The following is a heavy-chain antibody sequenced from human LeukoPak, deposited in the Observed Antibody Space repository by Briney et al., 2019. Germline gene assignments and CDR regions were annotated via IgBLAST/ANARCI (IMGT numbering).Heavy chain of an antibody. CDR2: ISGSGGST. CDR1: GFTFSSYA. J-gene: IGHJ4*02. Sequence: GGSLRLSCAASGFTFSSYAMSWVRQAPGKGLEWVSGISGSGGSTYYADSVKGRFTISRDNSKNTLYLQMNSLRAEDTSVYYCAKVRCSGGTCYLDHFDYWGQGTLVTVS. V-gene: IGHV3-23*01. CDR3: AKVRCSGGTCYLDHFDY. D-gene: IGHD2-15*01.